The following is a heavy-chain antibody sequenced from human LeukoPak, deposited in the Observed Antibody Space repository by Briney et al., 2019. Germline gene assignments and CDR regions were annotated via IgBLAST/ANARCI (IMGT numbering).Heavy chain of an antibody. CDR1: GFTFSSYA. J-gene: IGHJ4*02. Sequence: GGSLRLSCAASGFTFSSYAMSWVRQAPGKGLEWVSAITGGGGSTYYADSVKGRFTISRDNSKNTLYLQMNSLRAEDTAVYNCAKDRSYSGFSGRGAYFDYWGQGTLVTVSS. D-gene: IGHD3-10*01. CDR3: AKDRSYSGFSGRGAYFDY. V-gene: IGHV3-23*01. CDR2: ITGGGGST.